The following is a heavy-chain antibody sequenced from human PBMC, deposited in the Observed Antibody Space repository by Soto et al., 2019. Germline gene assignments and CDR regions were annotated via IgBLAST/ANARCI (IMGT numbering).Heavy chain of an antibody. CDR3: ARSIVVVTALDY. CDR1: GYTFTSYA. D-gene: IGHD2-21*02. Sequence: QVQLVQSGAEEKKPGASVKVSCKASGYTFTSYAMHWVRQAPGQRLEWMGWINAGNGNTKYSQKFQGRVTITSDTSASTAYMGLSSLRSEDTAVYYCARSIVVVTALDYWGQGTLVTVSS. CDR2: INAGNGNT. J-gene: IGHJ4*02. V-gene: IGHV1-3*05.